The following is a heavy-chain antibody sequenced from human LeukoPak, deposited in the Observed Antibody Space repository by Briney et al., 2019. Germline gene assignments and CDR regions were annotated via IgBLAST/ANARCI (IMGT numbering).Heavy chain of an antibody. CDR2: ISYDGSNK. D-gene: IGHD3-22*01. CDR3: AKAPADYYDSSGYLID. Sequence: TGGPLRLSCAASGFTFSSYGMHWVRQAPGKGLEWVAVISYDGSNKYYADSVKGRFTISRDNSKNTLYLQMNSLRAEDTAVYYCAKAPADYYDSSGYLIDWGQGTLVTVSS. CDR1: GFTFSSYG. V-gene: IGHV3-30*18. J-gene: IGHJ4*02.